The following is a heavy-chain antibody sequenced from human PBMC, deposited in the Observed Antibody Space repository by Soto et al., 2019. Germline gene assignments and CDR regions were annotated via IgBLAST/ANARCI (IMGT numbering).Heavy chain of an antibody. CDR3: ARDVGAYYFDY. CDR2: IYYSGST. CDR1: GGSISSYY. Sequence: SETLFLTCTVSGGSISSYYWSWIRQPPGKGLEWIGYIYYSGSTNYNPSLKSRVTISVDTSKNQFSLKLSSVTAADTAVYYCARDVGAYYFDYWGQGTLVTVSS. V-gene: IGHV4-59*01. D-gene: IGHD1-26*01. J-gene: IGHJ4*02.